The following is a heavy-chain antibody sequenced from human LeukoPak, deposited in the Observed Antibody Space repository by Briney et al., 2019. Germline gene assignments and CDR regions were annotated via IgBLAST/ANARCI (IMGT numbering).Heavy chain of an antibody. CDR3: ASIQRVPGYGDSFDY. D-gene: IGHD4-17*01. Sequence: SETLSLTCTVSGGSISSYYWSWIRQPPGKGLDWIGYIYYSGSTNYNPSLKSRVTISVDTSKNQFSLKLSSVTAADTAVYYCASIQRVPGYGDSFDYWGQGTLVTVSS. CDR1: GGSISSYY. V-gene: IGHV4-59*01. CDR2: IYYSGST. J-gene: IGHJ4*02.